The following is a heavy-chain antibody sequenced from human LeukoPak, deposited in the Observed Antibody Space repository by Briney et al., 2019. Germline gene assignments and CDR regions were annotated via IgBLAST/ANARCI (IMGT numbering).Heavy chain of an antibody. V-gene: IGHV4-39*07. CDR1: GGSISSSSYY. CDR3: ARVPREWYESSGYYPSDAFDI. CDR2: IYYSGST. J-gene: IGHJ3*02. D-gene: IGHD3-22*01. Sequence: PSETLSLTCTVSGGSISSSSYYWGWIRQPPGKGLEWIGSIYYSGSTYYNPSLKSRVTISVDTSKNQFSLKLSSVTAADTAVYYCARVPREWYESSGYYPSDAFDIWGQGTMVTVSS.